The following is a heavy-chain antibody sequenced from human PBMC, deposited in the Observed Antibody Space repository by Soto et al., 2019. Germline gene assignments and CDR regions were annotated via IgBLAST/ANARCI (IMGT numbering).Heavy chain of an antibody. V-gene: IGHV3-11*01. J-gene: IGHJ4*02. CDR1: GFTFSDYY. Sequence: QVQLVESGGGLVKPGWSLRLSCVASGFTFSDYYMSWFRQAPWKGLEWVSYISRGGSVIYSADSMKGRFTISRDNAKNSLYLQVNSLRAEDTAVYYCAREPRDDYMISGGFDYWGQGTLVTVSS. CDR3: AREPRDDYMISGGFDY. CDR2: ISRGGSVI. D-gene: IGHD4-4*01.